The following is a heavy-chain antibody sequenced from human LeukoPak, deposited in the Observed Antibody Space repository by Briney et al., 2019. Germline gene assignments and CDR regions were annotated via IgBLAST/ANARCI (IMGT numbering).Heavy chain of an antibody. CDR1: GYTFSGYY. J-gene: IGHJ5*02. D-gene: IGHD6-19*01. CDR3: AKGRVVAGSKSLTYHWFDP. CDR2: INPNSGGT. Sequence: ASVKVSCKASGYTFSGYYIHWVRQAPGQGLEWMGWINPNSGGTKYAQNFQGRVTMTRDTSISTAYMGLSRLRSDDTAVYYCAKGRVVAGSKSLTYHWFDPWGQGTLVTVS. V-gene: IGHV1-2*02.